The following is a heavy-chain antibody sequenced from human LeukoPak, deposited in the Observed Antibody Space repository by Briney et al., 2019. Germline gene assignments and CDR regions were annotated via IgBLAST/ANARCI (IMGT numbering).Heavy chain of an antibody. D-gene: IGHD1-26*01. CDR1: GFTFSSYG. J-gene: IGHJ4*02. CDR2: ISYDGSNK. Sequence: GGSLRLSCAASGFTFSSYGMHWVRQAPGKGLEWVAVISYDGSNKYYADSVKGRFTISRDNSKNTLYLQMNNLRAEDTAVYYCAKDGVVGAGLFDYWGQGTLVTVSS. CDR3: AKDGVVGAGLFDY. V-gene: IGHV3-30*18.